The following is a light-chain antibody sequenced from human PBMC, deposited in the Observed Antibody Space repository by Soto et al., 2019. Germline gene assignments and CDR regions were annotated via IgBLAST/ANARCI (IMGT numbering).Light chain of an antibody. CDR2: DAS. CDR3: QQYNSYSPWT. CDR1: QNVNKW. J-gene: IGKJ1*01. Sequence: DIQMTQSPSTLSASVGYRVTITCRSSQNVNKWLAWFQQKPGKVPKLLIFDASTLQTGVPSRFGGGGSGTEFTLTISGLQPDDFATYYCQQYNSYSPWTFGPGTKVDIK. V-gene: IGKV1-5*01.